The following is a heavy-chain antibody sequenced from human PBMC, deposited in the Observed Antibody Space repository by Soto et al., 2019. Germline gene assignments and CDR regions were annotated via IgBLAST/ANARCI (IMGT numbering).Heavy chain of an antibody. Sequence: SVKVSCKASGGTFSSYAISWVRQAPGQGLEWMGGIIPIFGTANYAQKFQGRVTITADESTSTAYMELSSLGSEDTAVYYCAREGPMVTNWFDPWGQGTLVTVSS. CDR3: AREGPMVTNWFDP. J-gene: IGHJ5*02. V-gene: IGHV1-69*13. CDR1: GGTFSSYA. D-gene: IGHD5-18*01. CDR2: IIPIFGTA.